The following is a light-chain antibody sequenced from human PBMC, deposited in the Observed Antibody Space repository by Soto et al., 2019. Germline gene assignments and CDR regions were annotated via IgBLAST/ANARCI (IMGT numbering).Light chain of an antibody. V-gene: IGKV3-15*01. CDR3: QQYGSSPPLT. CDR1: QSVNTN. Sequence: EIEMTQSPATLSVSPGERATLSCRASQSVNTNLAWYQQKPGQAPRLLIYGASTRAPGIPARFSGSGSGTEFTLTVSSLQSEDFAVYYCQQYGSSPPLTFGGGTKVEIK. J-gene: IGKJ4*01. CDR2: GAS.